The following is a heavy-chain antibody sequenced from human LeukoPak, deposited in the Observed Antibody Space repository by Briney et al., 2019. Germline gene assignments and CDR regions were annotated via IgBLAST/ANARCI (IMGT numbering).Heavy chain of an antibody. CDR1: GFTFSSYW. CDR3: ARGVNGDSRFDP. V-gene: IGHV3-74*01. CDR2: INSDGITT. J-gene: IGHJ5*02. Sequence: GGSLRLSCAASGFTFSSYWMHWVRQAPGKGLVWVSRINSDGITTRCADSVKGRFTISRDNAKSTLYLQMNSLRAEDTAVYYCARGVNGDSRFDPWGQGTLVTVSS. D-gene: IGHD4-17*01.